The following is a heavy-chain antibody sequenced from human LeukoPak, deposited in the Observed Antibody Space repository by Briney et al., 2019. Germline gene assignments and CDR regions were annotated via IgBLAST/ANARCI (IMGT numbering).Heavy chain of an antibody. CDR3: ARDYGRDGYNMGYFDY. CDR1: GFTFSSYG. Sequence: PGGSLRLSCAASGFTFSSYGMYWVRQAPGKGLEWVAVIWYDGSNKYYADSVKGRFTISRDNSKNTLYLQMNSLRAEDTAVYYCARDYGRDGYNMGYFDYWGQGTLVTVSS. V-gene: IGHV3-33*01. D-gene: IGHD5-24*01. CDR2: IWYDGSNK. J-gene: IGHJ4*02.